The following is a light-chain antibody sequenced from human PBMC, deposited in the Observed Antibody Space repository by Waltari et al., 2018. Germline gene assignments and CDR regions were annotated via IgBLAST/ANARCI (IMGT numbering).Light chain of an antibody. CDR1: SSNIGSKP. CDR3: SSWDDSLSGRV. V-gene: IGLV1-44*01. Sequence: QSVLTQAPSASGTPGQRVTISCSGGSSNIGSKPVSWYQQLPGAAPKLLIYSNDRRPAGVPDRFAGSKSGTSASLAISGLQSEDEADYYCSSWDDSLSGRVFGPGTMVTVL. J-gene: IGLJ1*01. CDR2: SND.